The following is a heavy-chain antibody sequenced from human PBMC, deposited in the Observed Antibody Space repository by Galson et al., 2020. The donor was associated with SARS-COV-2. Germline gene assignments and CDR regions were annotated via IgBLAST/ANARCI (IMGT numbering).Heavy chain of an antibody. Sequence: GESLKISCSVSGLILSDYSIHWVRQAPGKGLEWVSSISPSSSYISYADAVKGRFTISRDNARGSVSLQMHSLGPEDTGLYYCARKAEEQWLIKGNYFDSWGQGTPVTVSS. CDR3: ARKAEEQWLIKGNYFDS. D-gene: IGHD6-19*01. V-gene: IGHV3-21*03. CDR1: GLILSDYS. J-gene: IGHJ4*02. CDR2: ISPSSSYI.